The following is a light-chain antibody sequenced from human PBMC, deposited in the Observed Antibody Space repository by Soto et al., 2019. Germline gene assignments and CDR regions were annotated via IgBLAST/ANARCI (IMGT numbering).Light chain of an antibody. CDR2: GVS. Sequence: EIVLTQSPGTLSLSPGERATLSCRASQSVGSIYLAWYQQKPGQAPRLLIYGVSNRVTGIPERFSGSGSGTDFTLTISRLEAEDVAVYYCQHYAGPPPWTFGQGTKVEIK. V-gene: IGKV3-20*01. CDR3: QHYAGPPPWT. J-gene: IGKJ1*01. CDR1: QSVGSIY.